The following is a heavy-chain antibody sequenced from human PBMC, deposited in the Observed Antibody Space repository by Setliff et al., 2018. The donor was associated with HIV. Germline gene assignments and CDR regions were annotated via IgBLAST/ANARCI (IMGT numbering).Heavy chain of an antibody. CDR1: GGTFSSYV. D-gene: IGHD4-17*01. V-gene: IGHV1-69*05. Sequence: ASVKVSCKASGGTFSSYVISWVRQAPGQGPEWMGGIIPMYGVTNYAQKFQGRVTITTDESTSTAYMELSSLRSEDTAVYYCALPYFFDVTTFYSYALGVWGQGTTVTVSS. CDR3: ALPYFFDVTTFYSYALGV. CDR2: IIPMYGVT. J-gene: IGHJ6*02.